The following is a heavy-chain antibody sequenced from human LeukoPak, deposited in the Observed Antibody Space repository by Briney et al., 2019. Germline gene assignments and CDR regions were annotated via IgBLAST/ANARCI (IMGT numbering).Heavy chain of an antibody. CDR1: GYAFTGYY. V-gene: IGHV1-2*02. CDR2: INPNSGGT. J-gene: IGHJ4*02. Sequence: ASVKVSCKASGYAFTGYYMHWVRQAPGQGLEWMGWINPNSGGTNYAQKFQGRVTMTRDTSISTAYMELSRLRSDDTAVYYCARDGDHDSSGYYYDDYWGQGTLVTVSS. CDR3: ARDGDHDSSGYYYDDY. D-gene: IGHD3-22*01.